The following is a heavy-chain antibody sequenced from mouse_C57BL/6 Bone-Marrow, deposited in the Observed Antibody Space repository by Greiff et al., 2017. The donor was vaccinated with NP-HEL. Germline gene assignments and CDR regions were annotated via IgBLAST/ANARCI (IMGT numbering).Heavy chain of an antibody. CDR3: ARQGDYARDGPYFDY. Sequence: DVKLVESGGDLVKPGGSLKLSCAASGFTFSSYGMSWVRQTPDKRLEWVATISSGGSYTYYPDSVKGRFTISRDNAKNTLYLQMSSLKSEDTAMYYCARQGDYARDGPYFDYWGQGTTLTVSS. D-gene: IGHD2-4*01. J-gene: IGHJ2*01. CDR1: GFTFSSYG. CDR2: ISSGGSYT. V-gene: IGHV5-6*02.